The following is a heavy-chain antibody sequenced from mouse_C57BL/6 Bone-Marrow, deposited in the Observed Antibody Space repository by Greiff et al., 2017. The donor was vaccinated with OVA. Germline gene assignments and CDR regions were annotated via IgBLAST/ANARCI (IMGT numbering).Heavy chain of an antibody. D-gene: IGHD1-1*01. Sequence: DVMLVESGGGLVQPGGSLKLSCAASGFTFSDYGMAWVRQAPRKGPEWVAFISNLAYSIYYADTVTGRFTISRENAKNTLYLEMSSLRSEDTAMYYCAGVGRVPWYFDVWGTGTTVTVSS. V-gene: IGHV5-15*01. CDR1: GFTFSDYG. J-gene: IGHJ1*03. CDR3: AGVGRVPWYFDV. CDR2: ISNLAYSI.